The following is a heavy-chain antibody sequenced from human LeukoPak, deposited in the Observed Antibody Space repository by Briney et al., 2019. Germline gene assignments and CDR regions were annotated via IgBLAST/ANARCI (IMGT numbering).Heavy chain of an antibody. CDR2: IYYSGST. V-gene: IGHV4-39*07. CDR1: GGSISSSSYY. CDR3: AREFIRYSSGWYFDY. Sequence: NASETLSLTCTVSGGSISSSSYYWGWIRQPPGKGLEWIGSIYYSGSTYYNPSLKSRVTISVDTSKNQFSLKLSSVTAADTAVYYCAREFIRYSSGWYFDYWGQGTLVTVSS. D-gene: IGHD6-19*01. J-gene: IGHJ4*02.